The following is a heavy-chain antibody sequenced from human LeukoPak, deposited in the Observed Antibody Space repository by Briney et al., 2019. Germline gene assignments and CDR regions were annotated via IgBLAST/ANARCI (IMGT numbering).Heavy chain of an antibody. V-gene: IGHV7-4-1*02. CDR3: ARDPEEMATTPFDY. CDR1: GYTFTSYA. CDR2: INTNTGNP. J-gene: IGHJ4*02. Sequence: GASVKVSCKASGYTFTSYAMNWVRQAPGQGLERMGWINTNTGNPTYAQGFTGRFVFSLDTSVSTAYLQISSLKAEDTAVYYCARDPEEMATTPFDYWGQGTLVTVSS. D-gene: IGHD5-24*01.